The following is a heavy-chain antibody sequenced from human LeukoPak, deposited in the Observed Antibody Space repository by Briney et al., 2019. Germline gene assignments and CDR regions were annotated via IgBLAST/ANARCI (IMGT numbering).Heavy chain of an antibody. V-gene: IGHV1-69*01. J-gene: IGHJ6*04. D-gene: IGHD2-2*01. CDR3: ARGPTECSSTSCYEKSGGYYYYYGMDV. Sequence: SVKVSCKASGDTFSSYAISWVRQAPGQGLEWMGGIIPSFGTANYAQKFQGRVTITADESTSTAYMELSSLRSEDTAVYYCARGPTECSSTSCYEKSGGYYYYYGMDVWGKGTTVTVSS. CDR2: IIPSFGTA. CDR1: GDTFSSYA.